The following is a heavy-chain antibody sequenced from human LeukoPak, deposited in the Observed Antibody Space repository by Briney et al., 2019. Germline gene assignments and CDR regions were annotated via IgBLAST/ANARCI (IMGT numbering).Heavy chain of an antibody. CDR2: IRSKANSYAT. V-gene: IGHV3-73*01. D-gene: IGHD5-24*01. CDR1: GFTFSGSA. Sequence: GGSLKLSCAAPGFTFSGSAMHWVRQASGKGLEWVGRIRSKANSYATAYAASVKGRFTISRDDSKNTAYLQMNSLKTEDTAVYYCTTAEMATILWGQGTLVTVSS. CDR3: TTAEMATIL. J-gene: IGHJ4*02.